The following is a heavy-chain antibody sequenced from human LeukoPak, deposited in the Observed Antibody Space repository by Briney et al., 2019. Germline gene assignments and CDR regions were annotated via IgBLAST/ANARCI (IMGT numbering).Heavy chain of an antibody. V-gene: IGHV4-31*03. CDR3: ARAGLYYYDSSGYTHLPHFFDY. CDR2: IYYSGST. CDR1: GGSLSSGGYY. D-gene: IGHD3-22*01. Sequence: SETLSLTCTASGGSLSSGGYYWGWVRQPPGRGLEWIGYIYYSGSTYYNPSRKSRVTISVDTSKNQFSLKLSFVTAAYTAVYYCARAGLYYYDSSGYTHLPHFFDYWGQGPLVTVSS. J-gene: IGHJ4*02.